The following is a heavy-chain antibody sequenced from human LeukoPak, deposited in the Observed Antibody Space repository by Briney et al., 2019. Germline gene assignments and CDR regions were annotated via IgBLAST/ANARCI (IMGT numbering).Heavy chain of an antibody. D-gene: IGHD5-18*01. J-gene: IGHJ4*02. CDR3: AREKVDTAMVTSRSFDY. CDR1: GFTFSSYW. V-gene: IGHV3-7*04. Sequence: PGGSLRLSCAASGFTFSSYWMSWVRQAPGKGLEWVANIKQDGSEKYYVDSVKGRFTISRDNAKNSLYLQMNSLRAEDTAVYYCAREKVDTAMVTSRSFDYWGQGTLVTVSS. CDR2: IKQDGSEK.